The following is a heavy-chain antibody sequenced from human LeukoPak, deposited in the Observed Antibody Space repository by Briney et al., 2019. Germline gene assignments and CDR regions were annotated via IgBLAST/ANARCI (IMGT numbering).Heavy chain of an antibody. J-gene: IGHJ4*02. CDR3: ARARSGYDY. CDR1: GFTLSDYW. V-gene: IGHV3-7*03. CDR2: IKPDGSDK. D-gene: IGHD5-12*01. Sequence: GGSLRLSCAASGFTLSDYWMTWVRQAPGKGLEWVAVIKPDGSDKYYVESVKGRFTLSRDNAKNSVFLQMNSLRAEDTAVYYCARARSGYDYWGQGTLVTVSS.